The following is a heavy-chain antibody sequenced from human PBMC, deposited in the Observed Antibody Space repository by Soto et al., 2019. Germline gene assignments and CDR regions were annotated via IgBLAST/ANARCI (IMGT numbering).Heavy chain of an antibody. CDR2: INHSGST. D-gene: IGHD5-18*01. V-gene: IGHV4-34*01. J-gene: IGHJ4*02. CDR3: ARGFGDGYNANYFDY. CDR1: GGSFSGYY. Sequence: KPSETLSLTCAVYGGSFSGYYWSWIRQPPGKGLEWIGEINHSGSTNYNPSLKSRVTISVDTSKNQFSLKLSSVTAADTAVYYCARGFGDGYNANYFDYWGQGTLVTVSS.